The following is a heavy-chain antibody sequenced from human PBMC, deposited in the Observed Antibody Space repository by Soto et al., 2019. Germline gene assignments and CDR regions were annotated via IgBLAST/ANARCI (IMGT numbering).Heavy chain of an antibody. D-gene: IGHD3-3*01. V-gene: IGHV3-48*02. Sequence: PGGSLRLSCAASGFTFSSYSMNWVRQAPGKGLEWVSYISSSSSTIYYADSVKGRFTISRDNAKNSLYLQMNSLRDEDTAVYYCAREGYDFWSGYYVDYWGQGTLVTVSS. J-gene: IGHJ4*02. CDR3: AREGYDFWSGYYVDY. CDR2: ISSSSSTI. CDR1: GFTFSSYS.